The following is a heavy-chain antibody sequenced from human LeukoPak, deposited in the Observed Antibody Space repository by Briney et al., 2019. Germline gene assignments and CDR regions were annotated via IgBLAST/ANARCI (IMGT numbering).Heavy chain of an antibody. J-gene: IGHJ6*03. Sequence: GGSLRLSCAASGFTFSSYGMHWVRQAPGKGLEWVAFIRYDGSNKYYADSVKGRFTISRDNSKNTLYLQMNSLRAEDTAVYYRAREGVGAGYYYYMDVWGKGTTVTVSS. D-gene: IGHD3-3*01. CDR1: GFTFSSYG. V-gene: IGHV3-33*08. CDR3: AREGVGAGYYYYMDV. CDR2: IRYDGSNK.